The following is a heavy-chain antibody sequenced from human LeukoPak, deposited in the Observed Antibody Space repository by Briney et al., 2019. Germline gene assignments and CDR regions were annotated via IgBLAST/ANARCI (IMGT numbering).Heavy chain of an antibody. CDR3: ARDWTYYYDSSGAWELYYYYGMDV. CDR2: ISSSGSTI. J-gene: IGHJ6*02. V-gene: IGHV3-48*03. Sequence: GGSLRLSCAASGFTFSSYEMNWVRQAPGKGLEWVSYISSSGSTIYYADSVKGRFTISGDNAKNSLYLQMNSLRAEDTAVYYCARDWTYYYDSSGAWELYYYYGMDVWGQGTTVTVSS. D-gene: IGHD3-22*01. CDR1: GFTFSSYE.